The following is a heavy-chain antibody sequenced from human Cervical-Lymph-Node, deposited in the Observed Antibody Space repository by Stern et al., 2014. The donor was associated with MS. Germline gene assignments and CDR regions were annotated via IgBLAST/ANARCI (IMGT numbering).Heavy chain of an antibody. CDR2: IRASNGNT. V-gene: IGHV1-18*04. CDR1: GYTFTTYG. Sequence: VQLVESGAEVKKPGASVKVSCKASGYTFTTYGIRWVLQAPGQWLEWMGWIRASNGNTQYAQKIQGRVTLTTDTSTSTAYMELRSLRSDDTAVYYCARAHPLGAAAASFDCWGQGTLVTVSS. J-gene: IGHJ4*02. CDR3: ARAHPLGAAAASFDC. D-gene: IGHD6-13*01.